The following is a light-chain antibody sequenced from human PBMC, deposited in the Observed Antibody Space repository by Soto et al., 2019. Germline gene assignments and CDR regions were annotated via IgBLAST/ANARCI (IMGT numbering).Light chain of an antibody. V-gene: IGKV1-39*01. CDR3: QQRYSTPLT. J-gene: IGKJ4*02. CDR2: AAS. CDR1: QSISSH. Sequence: DIQMTQSPSSLSASLGDRVTITCRASQSISSHLNWYQQKPGKAPKLLIYAASSLQSGVPSRFSGCRSGTDFTLTISILQPEDFATYYCQQRYSTPLTFGGGTKVEIK.